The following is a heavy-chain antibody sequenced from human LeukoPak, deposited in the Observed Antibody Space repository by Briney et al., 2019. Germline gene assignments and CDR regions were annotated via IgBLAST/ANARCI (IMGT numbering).Heavy chain of an antibody. D-gene: IGHD3-22*01. J-gene: IGHJ4*02. CDR3: ARQRNYYDSSGYYYAIDY. V-gene: IGHV4-39*01. CDR1: GGSISSSSYY. CDR2: IYYSGST. Sequence: PSETLSLTCTVSGGSISSSSYYWGWIRQPPGKGLEWIGSIYYSGSTYYNPSLKSRATISVDTSKNQFSLKLSSVTAADTAVYYCARQRNYYDSSGYYYAIDYWGQGTLVTVSS.